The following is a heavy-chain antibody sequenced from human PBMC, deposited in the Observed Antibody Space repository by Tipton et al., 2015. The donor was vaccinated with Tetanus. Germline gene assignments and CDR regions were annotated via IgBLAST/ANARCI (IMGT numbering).Heavy chain of an antibody. D-gene: IGHD4-23*01. Sequence: SLRLSCAASGFTFSSYWMHWVRQAPGKGLVWVSRINRDGTTTTYADSVKGRFTISRDNARNTVYLQMNSLRAEDTAVYYCGIAGNLGYFDYWGQGTLVTVSS. J-gene: IGHJ4*02. V-gene: IGHV3-74*01. CDR2: INRDGTTT. CDR3: GIAGNLGYFDY. CDR1: GFTFSSYW.